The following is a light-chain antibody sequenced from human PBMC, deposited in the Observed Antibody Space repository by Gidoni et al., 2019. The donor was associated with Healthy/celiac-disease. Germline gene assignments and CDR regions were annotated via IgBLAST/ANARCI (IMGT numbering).Light chain of an antibody. V-gene: IGLV3-19*01. J-gene: IGLJ7*01. CDR1: SLRSYY. CDR2: GQT. Sequence: SSELTKDPAVSVALGQTVRITCPGDSLRSYYESWCQQKPGQAPVLVIYGQTNRPSGIPDRFSGSSSGNTASLTITGAQAEDEADYYCNSRDSSGNHLSVFGGGTHLTVL. CDR3: NSRDSSGNHLSV.